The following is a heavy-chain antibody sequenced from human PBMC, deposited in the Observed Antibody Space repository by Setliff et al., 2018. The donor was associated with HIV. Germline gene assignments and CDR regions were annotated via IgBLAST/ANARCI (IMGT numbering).Heavy chain of an antibody. V-gene: IGHV3-48*04. CDR2: ISSSGSTI. J-gene: IGHJ5*02. Sequence: GGSLRLSCAASGFTFSSYAMSWVRQAPGKGLEWVSYISSSGSTIYYADSVKGRFTISRDNAKNPLFLQMNSLRAEDTAVYYCAKPSSSWDGGFFDPWGLGTLVTVSS. CDR3: AKPSSSWDGGFFDP. D-gene: IGHD6-13*01. CDR1: GFTFSSYA.